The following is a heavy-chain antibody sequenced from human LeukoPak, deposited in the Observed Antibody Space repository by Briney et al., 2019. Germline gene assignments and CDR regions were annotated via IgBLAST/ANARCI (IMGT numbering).Heavy chain of an antibody. D-gene: IGHD6-19*01. Sequence: GASVKVSCKASGYTFTGYYMHWVRQAPGQGLEWMGWINPNSGGTNYAQKFQGRVTMTRDTSISTAYMELRSLRSDDTAVYYCARGLQENLAWLTAFSAFDIWGQGTMVTVSS. J-gene: IGHJ3*02. CDR1: GYTFTGYY. CDR3: ARGLQENLAWLTAFSAFDI. V-gene: IGHV1-2*02. CDR2: INPNSGGT.